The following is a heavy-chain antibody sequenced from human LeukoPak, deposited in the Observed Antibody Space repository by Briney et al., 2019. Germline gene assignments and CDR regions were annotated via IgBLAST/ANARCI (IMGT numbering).Heavy chain of an antibody. CDR2: INPNSGGT. J-gene: IGHJ4*02. Sequence: ASVKVSCKAYGYTFISYGFSWVRQAPGQGLEWMGWINPNSGGTNYAQKFQGRVTVTRDTSINTVYMELSRLRSDDTAFYYCARVYGSGSYYPLLNYWGQGTLVTVSS. D-gene: IGHD3-10*01. V-gene: IGHV1-2*02. CDR3: ARVYGSGSYYPLLNY. CDR1: GYTFISYG.